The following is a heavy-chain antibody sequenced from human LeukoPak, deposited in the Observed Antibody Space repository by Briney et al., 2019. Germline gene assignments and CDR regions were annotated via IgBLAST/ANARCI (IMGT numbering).Heavy chain of an antibody. J-gene: IGHJ3*02. CDR1: GYTFTTYA. Sequence: ASVKVSCKASGYTFTTYAMNWVRQAPGQGLEWMGWINTDTGNPTYAQGFTGRFVFSLDTSVSTAYLQISSLKAEDTAVYYCARGTYGGNSGDTFDIWGQGTMVTVSS. CDR2: INTDTGNP. V-gene: IGHV7-4-1*02. CDR3: ARGTYGGNSGDTFDI. D-gene: IGHD4-23*01.